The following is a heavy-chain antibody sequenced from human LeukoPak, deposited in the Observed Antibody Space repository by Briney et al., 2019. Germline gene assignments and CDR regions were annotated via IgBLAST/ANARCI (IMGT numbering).Heavy chain of an antibody. D-gene: IGHD6-19*01. Sequence: PSETLSLTCTVSGGSISSISYYWDWIRQPPGKGLEWIGSIYYGGSTYYNPSLKSRVTISVDTSKNQFSLKLNSVTAADTAVYYCARSPGQWLVLGFGYWGQGALVTVSS. V-gene: IGHV4-39*01. J-gene: IGHJ4*02. CDR3: ARSPGQWLVLGFGY. CDR1: GGSISSISYY. CDR2: IYYGGST.